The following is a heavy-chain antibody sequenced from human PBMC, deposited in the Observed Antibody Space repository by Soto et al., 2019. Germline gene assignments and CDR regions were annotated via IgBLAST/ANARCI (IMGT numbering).Heavy chain of an antibody. CDR1: GYTFKFYC. V-gene: IGHV1-18*01. CDR3: ARCNDFSAPLNYNWFDP. D-gene: IGHD3-3*01. CDR2: INAYNGNT. J-gene: IGHJ5*02. Sequence: ASVKVSCKASGYTFKFYCITWVLQAPGQGLEWMGWINAYNGNTNYAQNLQGRVTMTTDTSTSTAYMELRSLRSDDTAVYYCARCNDFSAPLNYNWFDPWGQGTLVTVSS.